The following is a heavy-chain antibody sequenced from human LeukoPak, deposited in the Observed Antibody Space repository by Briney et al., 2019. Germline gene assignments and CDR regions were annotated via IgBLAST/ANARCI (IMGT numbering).Heavy chain of an antibody. V-gene: IGHV3-23*01. CDR2: VVRSGDGA. CDR3: AKHYAKGDFFDH. D-gene: IGHD3-16*01. Sequence: GGSFRLSCAAPGFNFTTFSIGRGRQGPGEGLEWVSTVVRSGDGAYYADSVKGRFAISRDNSKKTVYLQMNSLRAEDTALYYCAKHYAKGDFFDHWGQGSLVTVSS. J-gene: IGHJ4*02. CDR1: GFNFTTFS.